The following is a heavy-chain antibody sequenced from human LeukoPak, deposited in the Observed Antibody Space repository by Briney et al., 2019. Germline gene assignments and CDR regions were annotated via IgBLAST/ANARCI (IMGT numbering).Heavy chain of an antibody. Sequence: QPGGSQRLSCAASGFTFSSYEMNWVRQAPGKGLEWVSYISSSGSTIYYADSVKGRFTISRDNAKNSLYLQMNSLRAEDTAVYYCARASEPAYRRRGYMGVWGKGTTVTVSS. CDR2: ISSSGSTI. CDR3: ARASEPAYRRRGYMGV. D-gene: IGHD2-21*01. CDR1: GFTFSSYE. J-gene: IGHJ6*03. V-gene: IGHV3-48*03.